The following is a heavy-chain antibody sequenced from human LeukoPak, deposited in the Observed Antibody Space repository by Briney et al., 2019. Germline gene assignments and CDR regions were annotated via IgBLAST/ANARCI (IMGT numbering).Heavy chain of an antibody. CDR2: IYHSGST. D-gene: IGHD3-3*01. J-gene: IGHJ5*02. CDR1: GYSISSGYY. Sequence: SETLSLTCAVSGYSISSGYYWGWIRQPPGKGLEWIGSIYHSGSTYYNPSLKSRVTISVDTSKNQFSLKLSSVTAADTAVYYCARQIHVLRFLEWLPDWFDPWAREPWSPSPQ. V-gene: IGHV4-38-2*01. CDR3: ARQIHVLRFLEWLPDWFDP.